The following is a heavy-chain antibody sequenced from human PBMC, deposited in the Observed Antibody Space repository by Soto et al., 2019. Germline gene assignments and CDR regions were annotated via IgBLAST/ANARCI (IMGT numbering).Heavy chain of an antibody. Sequence: QVRLVQSGAEVKKPGASVKVSCKASGYTFTSYGINWVRQAPGQGLEWMGWISAYNGNTNYAQKFQGRDTMTTDTSTSTAYMELRSLTSDDTAVYYCARDRPQLLWFGKNYYYGMDVWGQGTTVTVSS. CDR1: GYTFTSYG. J-gene: IGHJ6*02. D-gene: IGHD3-10*01. V-gene: IGHV1-18*01. CDR2: ISAYNGNT. CDR3: ARDRPQLLWFGKNYYYGMDV.